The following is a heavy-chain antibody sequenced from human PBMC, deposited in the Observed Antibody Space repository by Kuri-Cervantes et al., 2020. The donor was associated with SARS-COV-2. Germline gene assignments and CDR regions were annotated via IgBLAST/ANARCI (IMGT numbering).Heavy chain of an antibody. CDR1: GVPVTGGSYS. Sequence: SETLSLTCAVSGVPVTGGSYSWAWIRQPPGKGLEWIGSIYHSGSTYYNPSLKSRVTISVDTSKNQFSLKLSSVTAADTAVYYCARQGANLDYWGQGTLVTVSS. J-gene: IGHJ4*02. CDR3: ARQGANLDY. V-gene: IGHV4-39*01. D-gene: IGHD5-12*01. CDR2: IYHSGST.